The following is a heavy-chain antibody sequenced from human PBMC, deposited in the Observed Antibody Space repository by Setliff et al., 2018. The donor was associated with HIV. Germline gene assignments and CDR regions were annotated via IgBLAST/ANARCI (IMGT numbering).Heavy chain of an antibody. V-gene: IGHV4-4*09. CDR3: ARAYFGSGIYY. Sequence: PSETLSLTCTVSGGSISSYYWSWIRQPPGKGLEWLGHIYSGGSTNYNPSLKSRVTISVDTSKNQFSLKLYSVTAVDTAVYYCARAYFGSGIYYWGQGTLVTVSS. J-gene: IGHJ4*02. CDR2: IYSGGST. CDR1: GGSISSYY. D-gene: IGHD3-10*01.